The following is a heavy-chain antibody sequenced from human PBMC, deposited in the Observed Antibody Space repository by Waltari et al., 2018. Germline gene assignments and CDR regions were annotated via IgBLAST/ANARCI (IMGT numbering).Heavy chain of an antibody. V-gene: IGHV3-53*02. CDR2: IYNDGRT. CDR3: AAYGGYSY. J-gene: IGHJ4*02. Sequence: EVQLVETGGGLIQPGGSLRLSCAVSGFSVSSIHVTWVRQVPGKGLGWVSVIYNDGRTYVADSVKGRFTISRDSSKNTVLLQMNMLRVDDTAVYYCAAYGGYSYWGQGTLVTVSS. D-gene: IGHD3-22*01. CDR1: GFSVSSIH.